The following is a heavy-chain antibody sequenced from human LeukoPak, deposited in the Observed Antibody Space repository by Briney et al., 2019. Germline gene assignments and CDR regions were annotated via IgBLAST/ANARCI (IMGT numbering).Heavy chain of an antibody. V-gene: IGHV1-69*01. J-gene: IGHJ4*02. Sequence: SVKVSCKASGGTFSSYAISWVRQAPGQGLEWMGGIIPIFGTANYAQKFQGRVTITADESTSTAYMELSSLRSEDTAVYYCAADLSLTGWNFDYWGQGTLVTVSS. CDR1: GGTFSSYA. D-gene: IGHD7-27*01. CDR3: AADLSLTGWNFDY. CDR2: IIPIFGTA.